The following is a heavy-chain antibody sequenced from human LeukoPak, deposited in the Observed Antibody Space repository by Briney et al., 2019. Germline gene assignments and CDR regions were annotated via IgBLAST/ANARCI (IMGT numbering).Heavy chain of an antibody. CDR1: GFTFSTYA. J-gene: IGHJ4*02. CDR2: ISGSGGST. CDR3: AKERIVGAKVSGY. D-gene: IGHD1-26*01. V-gene: IGHV3-23*01. Sequence: PGGSLRLSCAASGFTFSTYAMSWVRQAPGQGLEWVSAISGSGGSTYYADSVKGRLTISRDNSKNTLYLQMNSLRAEDTAVYYCAKERIVGAKVSGYWGQGTLVTVSS.